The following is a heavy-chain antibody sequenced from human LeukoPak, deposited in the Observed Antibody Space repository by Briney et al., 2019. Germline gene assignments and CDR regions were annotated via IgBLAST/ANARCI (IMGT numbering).Heavy chain of an antibody. CDR1: GGTFSSCA. D-gene: IGHD5-12*01. V-gene: IGHV1-69*06. Sequence: SVKVSCKASGGTFSSCAISWVRQAPGQGLEWMGRIIPIFGTANYAQKFQGRVTITADKSTSTAYMELSSLRSEDTAVYYCARHLDIVATTLIDYWGQGTLVTVSS. J-gene: IGHJ4*02. CDR2: IIPIFGTA. CDR3: ARHLDIVATTLIDY.